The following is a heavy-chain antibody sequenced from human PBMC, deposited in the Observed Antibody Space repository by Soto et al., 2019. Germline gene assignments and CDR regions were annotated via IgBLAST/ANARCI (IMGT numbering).Heavy chain of an antibody. Sequence: QVQLLQSGPEVKKPGASVRVSCKTSGFSLSSDGINWVRQAPGQALEWMGWISPYYDGTNLAQKLQDRLTLTTDTSTSTTYMELRSLKSDDTAVYYCATGEVPAAMGGWFDHWGQGTLVTVSS. J-gene: IGHJ5*02. D-gene: IGHD2-2*01. V-gene: IGHV1-18*01. CDR1: GFSLSSDG. CDR3: ATGEVPAAMGGWFDH. CDR2: ISPYYDGT.